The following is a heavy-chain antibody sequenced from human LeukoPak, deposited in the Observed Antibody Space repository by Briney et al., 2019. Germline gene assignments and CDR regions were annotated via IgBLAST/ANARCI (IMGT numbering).Heavy chain of an antibody. CDR1: GYTFTGYY. J-gene: IGHJ4*02. CDR2: INPNSGGT. CDR3: ARVAGAHDYEGPGLDY. V-gene: IGHV1-2*02. D-gene: IGHD4/OR15-4a*01. Sequence: ASVTVSCKASGYTFTGYYMHWVRQAPGQGLEWMGWINPNSGGTNYAQKFQGRVTMTRDTSISTAYMELSRLRSDDTAVYYCARVAGAHDYEGPGLDYWGQGTLVTVSS.